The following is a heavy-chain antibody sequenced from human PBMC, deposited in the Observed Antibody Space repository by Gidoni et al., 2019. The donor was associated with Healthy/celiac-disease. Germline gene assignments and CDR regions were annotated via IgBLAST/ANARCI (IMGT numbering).Heavy chain of an antibody. D-gene: IGHD3-9*01. V-gene: IGHV3-74*01. CDR3: AKAEGYFDWWDQSGFDY. CDR2: INSDGSST. Sequence: EVQLVESGGGLVQPGGSLRLSCAASGFTFSSYWMHWVRQAPGKGLVWVSRINSDGSSTSYADSVKGRFTISRDNAKNTLYLQMNSLRAEDTAVYYCAKAEGYFDWWDQSGFDYWGQGTLVTVSS. J-gene: IGHJ4*02. CDR1: GFTFSSYW.